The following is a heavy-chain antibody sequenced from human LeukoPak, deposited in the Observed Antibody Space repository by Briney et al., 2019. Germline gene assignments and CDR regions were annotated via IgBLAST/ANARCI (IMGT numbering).Heavy chain of an antibody. V-gene: IGHV3-23*01. D-gene: IGHD2-15*01. Sequence: GGSLRLSCAASGFTFRIYAMSWVRQAPGKGLEWVSSISGSGGSTNYADSVKGRFTISRDNSKNTVYMQMTSLRVEDTGLYYCAKDQGDCTGSTCYLRYLEYWGQGILVTVSS. CDR1: GFTFRIYA. J-gene: IGHJ4*02. CDR3: AKDQGDCTGSTCYLRYLEY. CDR2: ISGSGGST.